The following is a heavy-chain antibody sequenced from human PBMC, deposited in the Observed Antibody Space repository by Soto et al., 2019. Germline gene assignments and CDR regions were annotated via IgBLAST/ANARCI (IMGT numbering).Heavy chain of an antibody. Sequence: GGSLRLSCAVSGFILKNYALNWVRQAPGKGLEWVASITRDGYNKYYADSVKGRFTISRDNSKNTLSLQMNSLTSEDTAVYYCARDRSADRFVQYFKHWGPGTLVTVSS. CDR3: ARDRSADRFVQYFKH. CDR2: ITRDGYNK. CDR1: GFILKNYA. V-gene: IGHV3-30*04. D-gene: IGHD6-19*01. J-gene: IGHJ1*01.